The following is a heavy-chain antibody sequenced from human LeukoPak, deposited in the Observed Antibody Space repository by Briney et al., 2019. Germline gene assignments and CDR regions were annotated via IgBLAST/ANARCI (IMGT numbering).Heavy chain of an antibody. CDR1: GDSVSSNSAA. CDR2: TYYGSKWYN. CDR3: AMTPGIAVAGTRASWFDP. D-gene: IGHD6-19*01. V-gene: IGHV6-1*01. J-gene: IGHJ5*02. Sequence: SQTLSLTCAISGDSVSSNSAAWNWIRQSPSRGLEWLGRTYYGSKWYNDYAVSVKSRITINPDTSKNQFSLQLNSVTPEDTAVYYCAMTPGIAVAGTRASWFDPWGQGTLVTVSS.